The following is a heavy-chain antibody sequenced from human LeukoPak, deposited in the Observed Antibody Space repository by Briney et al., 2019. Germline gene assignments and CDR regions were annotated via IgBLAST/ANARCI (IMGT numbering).Heavy chain of an antibody. V-gene: IGHV4-39*07. D-gene: IGHD3-10*01. CDR1: GGSISSSSYY. J-gene: IGHJ5*02. Sequence: SETLSLTCTVSGGSISSSSYYWGWIRQPPGKGLEWIGSIYYSGSTYYNPSLKSRVTISVDTSKNQFSLKLSSVTAADTAVYYCARRLVSLYYYAAWGQGTLVTVSS. CDR2: IYYSGST. CDR3: ARRLVSLYYYAA.